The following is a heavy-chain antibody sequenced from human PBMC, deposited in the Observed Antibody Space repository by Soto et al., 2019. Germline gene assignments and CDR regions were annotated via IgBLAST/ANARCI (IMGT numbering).Heavy chain of an antibody. D-gene: IGHD5-18*01. CDR3: ASQYGSADSSGMDV. Sequence: GGSLKISCKGSGYSFTSYWISWVRQMPGKGLEWMGRIDPSDSYTNYSPSFQGHVTISADKSISTAYLQWSSLKASDTAMYYCASQYGSADSSGMDVWGQGTTVTVSS. J-gene: IGHJ6*02. V-gene: IGHV5-10-1*01. CDR2: IDPSDSYT. CDR1: GYSFTSYW.